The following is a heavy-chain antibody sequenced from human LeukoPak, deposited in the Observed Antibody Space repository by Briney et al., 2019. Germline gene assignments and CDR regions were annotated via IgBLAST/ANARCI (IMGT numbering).Heavy chain of an antibody. J-gene: IGHJ4*02. CDR3: TTDSHEAGHC. V-gene: IGHV3-15*01. Sequence: GGSLRLSCAASGFTFSSYAMSWVRQAPGKGLEWVGRIKTKAEGWTSDYAAPVKDRFSISRDDPKNSLYLQMNSLKIEDTAVYYCTTDSHEAGHCWGQGTLVTVSS. CDR1: GFTFSSYA. CDR2: IKTKAEGWTS.